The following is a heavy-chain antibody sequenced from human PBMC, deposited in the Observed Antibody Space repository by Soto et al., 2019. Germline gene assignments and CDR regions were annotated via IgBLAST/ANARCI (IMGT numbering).Heavy chain of an antibody. D-gene: IGHD6-13*01. J-gene: IGHJ3*02. V-gene: IGHV6-1*01. CDR1: GDSVSSNSAA. Sequence: SQTLSLTCAISGDSVSSNSAAWNWIRQSPSRDLKWLGRTYNRSKWYNDYAVSVKSRITINPDTSKNQFSLQLNSVTPEDTAVYYCAREVAAAGPDAFDIWGQGTMVTVSS. CDR2: TYNRSKWYN. CDR3: AREVAAAGPDAFDI.